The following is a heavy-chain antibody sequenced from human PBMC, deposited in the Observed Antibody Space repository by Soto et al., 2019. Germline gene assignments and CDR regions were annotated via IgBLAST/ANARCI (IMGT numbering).Heavy chain of an antibody. D-gene: IGHD5-12*01. V-gene: IGHV3-11*01. Sequence: GGSLRLSCAASGFTFSDYYMSWIRQAPGKGLEWVSYISSSCSTIYYADSVKGRFTISRDNAKNSLYLQMNSLRAEDTAVYYCARDRGEYSGYDYVYYYYMDVWGKGTTVTVSS. CDR3: ARDRGEYSGYDYVYYYYMDV. J-gene: IGHJ6*03. CDR1: GFTFSDYY. CDR2: ISSSCSTI.